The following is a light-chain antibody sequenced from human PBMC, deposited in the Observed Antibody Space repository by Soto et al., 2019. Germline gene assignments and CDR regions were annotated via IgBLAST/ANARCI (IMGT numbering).Light chain of an antibody. V-gene: IGKV3-15*01. CDR3: QQYNDWPPKQYT. CDR1: QSVSSN. Sequence: EIVMTQSPATLSVSPGERATLSCRASQSVSSNLAWYQQKPGQAPRLLIYGASTRATGIPARFSGSGSGTEFSITISSLQSEDFAVYYCQQYNDWPPKQYTFGQGTKLEIK. CDR2: GAS. J-gene: IGKJ2*01.